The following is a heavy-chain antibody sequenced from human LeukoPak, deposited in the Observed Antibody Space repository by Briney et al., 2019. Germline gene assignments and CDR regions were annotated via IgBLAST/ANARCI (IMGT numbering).Heavy chain of an antibody. CDR3: ARDRGLYDYGDLLPRDAFDI. D-gene: IGHD4-17*01. CDR1: GGSITGYY. J-gene: IGHJ3*02. CDR2: TYTTGTT. Sequence: SETLSLTCTVSGGSITGYYWSWIRQPAGQELEWVGRTYTTGTTSSNPSLKSRVTMSLDTSKSLFSLKLTPVTAADTAVYYCARDRGLYDYGDLLPRDAFDIWGQGKMVIVSS. V-gene: IGHV4-4*07.